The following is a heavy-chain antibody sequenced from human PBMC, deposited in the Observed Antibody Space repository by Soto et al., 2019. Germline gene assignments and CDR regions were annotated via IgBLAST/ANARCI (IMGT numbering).Heavy chain of an antibody. D-gene: IGHD3-9*01. J-gene: IGHJ6*02. Sequence: EVQLVESGGGLVQPGGSLRLSCAASGFTVSSHYMTWVRQAPGKGLDWVSLLYSNGRTYYADSVKGRFTISRDSSKNTVYLKLNSLRARDTAVYYCARSLDGNYYYGMDVWGQGTTVIVSS. CDR1: GFTVSSHY. CDR2: LYSNGRT. V-gene: IGHV3-66*01. CDR3: ARSLDGNYYYGMDV.